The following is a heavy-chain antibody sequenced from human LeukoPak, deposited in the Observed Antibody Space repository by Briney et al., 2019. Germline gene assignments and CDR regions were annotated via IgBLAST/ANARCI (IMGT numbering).Heavy chain of an antibody. J-gene: IGHJ3*02. CDR3: VRDTFSPDAFDI. Sequence: GGSLRLSCAASGFTFSSYGMNWVRQAPGKGLEWVSSISTSSSYIYSADSVKGRFTISRDNAKNSLYLQMNSLRAEDTAVYYCVRDTFSPDAFDIWGQGTMVTVSS. V-gene: IGHV3-21*01. D-gene: IGHD3-16*01. CDR2: ISTSSSYI. CDR1: GFTFSSYG.